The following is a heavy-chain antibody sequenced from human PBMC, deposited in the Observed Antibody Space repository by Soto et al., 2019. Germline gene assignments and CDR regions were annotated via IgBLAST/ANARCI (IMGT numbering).Heavy chain of an antibody. Sequence: QVQLVESGGGVVQPGRSLRLSCAASGFTFSSYAMHWVRQAPGKGLEWVAVISYDGSNKYYADSVKGRFTISRDNSKNTLYLQMNSRRAEDTAVYYCARGGRNIVVVVAATLRPHDYWGQGTLVTVSS. D-gene: IGHD2-15*01. V-gene: IGHV3-30-3*01. CDR2: ISYDGSNK. CDR1: GFTFSSYA. CDR3: ARGGRNIVVVVAATLRPHDY. J-gene: IGHJ4*02.